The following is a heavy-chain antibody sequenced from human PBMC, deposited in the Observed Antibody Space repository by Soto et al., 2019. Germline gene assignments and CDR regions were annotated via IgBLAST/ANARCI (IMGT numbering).Heavy chain of an antibody. D-gene: IGHD2-2*01. J-gene: IGHJ6*02. CDR3: ATGRDQLLPLYYYGMDV. V-gene: IGHV1-69*13. CDR2: IIPIFGTA. CDR1: GGTFSSYA. Sequence: AASVKVSCKASGGTFSSYAISWVRQAPGQGLEWMGGIIPIFGTANYAQKFQGRVTITADESTSTAYMELSGLRSEDTAVYYCATGRDQLLPLYYYGMDVWGQGTTVTVSS.